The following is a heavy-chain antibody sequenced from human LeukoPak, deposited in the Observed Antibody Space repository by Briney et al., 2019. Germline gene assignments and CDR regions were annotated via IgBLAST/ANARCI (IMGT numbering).Heavy chain of an antibody. Sequence: GASVKVSCKASGYTFTSYDINWVRQATGQGLEWMGWMNPNSGNTGYAQKFQGRVTMTRNTSISTAYMELSSLRSEDTAVYYCAAHSKPEINSSGYYHYWGQGTLVTVSS. V-gene: IGHV1-8*01. CDR1: GYTFTSYD. CDR3: AAHSKPEINSSGYYHY. D-gene: IGHD3-22*01. J-gene: IGHJ4*02. CDR2: MNPNSGNT.